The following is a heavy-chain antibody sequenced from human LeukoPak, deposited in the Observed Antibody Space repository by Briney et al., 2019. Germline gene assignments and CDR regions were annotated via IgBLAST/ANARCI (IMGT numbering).Heavy chain of an antibody. CDR2: IDHGGSA. D-gene: IGHD4-23*01. CDR1: GGSFSGYY. V-gene: IGHV4-34*03. CDR3: SCGGNGGEIDY. J-gene: IGHJ4*02. Sequence: SETLSLTCAVYGGSFSGYYWSWIRQPPGKGLEWIGEIDHGGSANYNPSLKSRVIISVDTSKNQFSLKLSSVTAADTAVYYCSCGGNGGEIDYWGQGTLVTVSS.